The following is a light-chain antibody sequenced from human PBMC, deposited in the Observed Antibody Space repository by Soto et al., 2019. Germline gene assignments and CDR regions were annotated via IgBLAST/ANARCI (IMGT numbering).Light chain of an antibody. V-gene: IGLV2-23*01. J-gene: IGLJ3*02. CDR2: EGS. CDR3: CSYAGSSTWV. CDR1: SSDVGNYNL. Sequence: QSALTQPASVSGSRGQSITISCTGTSSDVGNYNLVSWYQQHPDKAPKLMIYEGSKRPSGVSNRFSGSKSGNTASLTISGLQAEDEADYYCCSYAGSSTWVFGGGTQLTVL.